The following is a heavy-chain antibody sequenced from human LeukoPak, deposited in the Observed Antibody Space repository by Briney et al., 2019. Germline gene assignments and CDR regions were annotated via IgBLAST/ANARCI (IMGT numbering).Heavy chain of an antibody. CDR3: ARQPKYNWNWFDP. CDR2: IIPIFGTA. CDR1: GGTFSSYA. J-gene: IGHJ5*02. D-gene: IGHD1-20*01. V-gene: IGHV1-69*05. Sequence: SVKVSCKASGGTFSSYAISWVRQAPGQGLEWMGGIIPIFGTANYAQKFQGRVTITTDESTSTAYMELCSLRSEDTAVYYCARQPKYNWNWFDPWGQGTLVTVSS.